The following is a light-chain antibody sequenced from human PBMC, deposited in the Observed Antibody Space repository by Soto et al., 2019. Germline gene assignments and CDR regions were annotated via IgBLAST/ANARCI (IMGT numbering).Light chain of an antibody. V-gene: IGKV1-5*03. J-gene: IGKJ1*01. CDR3: LHHNRYSES. CDR2: KAS. Sequence: DIQMTQSPSTLSGSVGDRVTITCRASQTISSWLAWYQQKPGKAPKLLIYKASTLKSGVPSRFSDSGSGTEFTLNVRSLQPDDFATYYWLHHNRYSESFGQGDKVDIK. CDR1: QTISSW.